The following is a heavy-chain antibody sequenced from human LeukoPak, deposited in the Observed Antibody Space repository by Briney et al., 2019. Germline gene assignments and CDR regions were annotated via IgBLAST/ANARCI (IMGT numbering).Heavy chain of an antibody. J-gene: IGHJ4*02. CDR1: AYSSTSYC. CDR2: IYPGDSDI. V-gene: IGHV5-51*01. D-gene: IGHD1-26*01. CDR3: ARLAGIVGATVGY. Sequence: GESLKISCKGSAYSSTSYCISWVRHMPGKGLEWMGIIYPGDSDIRYSPSFQGQVTISADKYIRTAYLQWSSLKASDTAMYYCARLAGIVGATVGYWGQGTLVTVSS.